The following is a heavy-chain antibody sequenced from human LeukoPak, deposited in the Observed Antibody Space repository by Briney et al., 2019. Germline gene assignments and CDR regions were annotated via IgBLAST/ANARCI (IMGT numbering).Heavy chain of an antibody. V-gene: IGHV3-20*04. D-gene: IGHD3-10*01. J-gene: IGHJ6*02. Sequence: PGGSLRLSCVAPGFTFDNCGMSWVRQAPGKGLEWVSGINWNGGSKGYADSVKGRFTMSRDNAKNSLYLKMNSLRAEDTALYYCARDRYGSGSYSQGGMDVWGQGTTVTVSS. CDR3: ARDRYGSGSYSQGGMDV. CDR1: GFTFDNCG. CDR2: INWNGGSK.